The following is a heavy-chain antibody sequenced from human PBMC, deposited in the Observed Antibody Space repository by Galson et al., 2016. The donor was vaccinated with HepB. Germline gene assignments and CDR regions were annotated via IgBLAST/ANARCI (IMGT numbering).Heavy chain of an antibody. Sequence: SVKVSCKASGYSFISYGISWVRQARGQGLEWMGWISTYNGNTNYEQKFKGRVTLTADISTSTAHMELRSLRSDDTAVYYCARDGTLSGSYYHFYGMDVWGQGTTVTVSS. CDR3: ARDGTLSGSYYHFYGMDV. V-gene: IGHV1-18*01. CDR2: ISTYNGNT. D-gene: IGHD1-26*01. J-gene: IGHJ6*02. CDR1: GYSFISYG.